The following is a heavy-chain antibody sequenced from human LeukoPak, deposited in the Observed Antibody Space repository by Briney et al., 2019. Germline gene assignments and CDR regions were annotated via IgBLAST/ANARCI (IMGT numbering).Heavy chain of an antibody. D-gene: IGHD4/OR15-4a*01. CDR3: AREDYGDSGAWYFDL. Sequence: SETLSLTCAVSGGSISRSNWWSWVRQPPGKGLEWIGEIYHSGSTNYNPSLKSRVTISVDKSKNQFSLKLSSVTAADTAVYYCAREDYGDSGAWYFDLWGRGTLVTVSS. J-gene: IGHJ2*01. CDR1: GGSISRSNW. CDR2: IYHSGST. V-gene: IGHV4-4*02.